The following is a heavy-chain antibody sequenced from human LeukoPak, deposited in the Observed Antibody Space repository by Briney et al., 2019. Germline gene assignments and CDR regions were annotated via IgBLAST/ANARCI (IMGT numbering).Heavy chain of an antibody. D-gene: IGHD5-18*01. CDR2: IYYSGST. Sequence: SETLSLTCTVSGGSISSYYWSWIRQPPGKGLEWIGYIYYSGSTNHNPSLKSRVTISVDTSKNQFSLKLSSVTAADTAVYYCARGGYSYVFDYWGQGTLVTVSS. CDR3: ARGGYSYVFDY. V-gene: IGHV4-59*01. CDR1: GGSISSYY. J-gene: IGHJ4*02.